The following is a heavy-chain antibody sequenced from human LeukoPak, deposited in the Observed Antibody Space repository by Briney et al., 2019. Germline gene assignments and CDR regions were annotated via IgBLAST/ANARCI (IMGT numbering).Heavy chain of an antibody. CDR1: AGSISRCSCS. Sequence: SETLSLTSTVPAGSISRCSCSCGWIRQPPGKGLEWIGSIYYTGSTYYNPSLKSRVTMSVDTSKNQLSLKLSTVTADDTAVYQCAMRIHGDSAWTCDYWGQGTLVTVSS. J-gene: IGHJ4*02. V-gene: IGHV4-39*01. CDR3: AMRIHGDSAWTCDY. D-gene: IGHD6-19*01. CDR2: IYYTGST.